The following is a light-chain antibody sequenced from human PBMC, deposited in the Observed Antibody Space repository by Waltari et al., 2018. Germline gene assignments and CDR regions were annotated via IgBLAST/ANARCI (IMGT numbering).Light chain of an antibody. CDR3: QQYGSSPAT. J-gene: IGKJ1*01. CDR1: QSVTSNF. CDR2: GAS. V-gene: IGKV3-20*01. Sequence: EIVLTQSPGTLSLSPGERATLSCRASQSVTSNFLAWYQQKPGQAPRLLIYGASLRATGSSDRIGGSGSGTDFTLTISRLEPEDFAVYYCQQYGSSPATFGQGTKVEIK.